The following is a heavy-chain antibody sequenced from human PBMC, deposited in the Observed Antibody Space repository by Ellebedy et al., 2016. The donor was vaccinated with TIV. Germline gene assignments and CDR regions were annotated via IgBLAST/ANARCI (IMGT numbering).Heavy chain of an antibody. CDR3: ARLYCTINRCFAASWASLEM. CDR1: GFTFSSYW. D-gene: IGHD2-2*01. J-gene: IGHJ3*02. V-gene: IGHV3-7*01. Sequence: GESLKISCADSGFTFSSYWMTWVRQPPGKGLEWVANIKKDGRDKYYVDSVRGRFTISRDNAKNSLYLQMTSLTVEDTAVYYCARLYCTINRCFAASWASLEMWGQGTMVTVSS. CDR2: IKKDGRDK.